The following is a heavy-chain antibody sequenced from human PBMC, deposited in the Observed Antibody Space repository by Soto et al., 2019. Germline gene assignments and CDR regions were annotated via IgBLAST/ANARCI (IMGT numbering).Heavy chain of an antibody. J-gene: IGHJ3*02. V-gene: IGHV1-3*01. CDR3: VRDKPESYDSSGSSHVGDVFDI. Sequence: GYDFTRHAIKWVRQVPGQRPEWMGWINAGNGKTKYSQNFQGRVIFTRDTSASTAHMELSGLTSEDTAVFCCVRDKPESYDSSGSSHVGDVFDIWGQGTLVTVSS. CDR2: INAGNGKT. CDR1: GYDFTRHA. D-gene: IGHD3-22*01.